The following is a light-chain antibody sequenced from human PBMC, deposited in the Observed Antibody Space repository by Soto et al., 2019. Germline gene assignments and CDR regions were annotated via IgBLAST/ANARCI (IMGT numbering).Light chain of an antibody. V-gene: IGLV2-23*02. CDR3: CSYGGSSNPYV. CDR1: SSDVGSYIV. J-gene: IGLJ1*01. CDR2: EVH. Sequence: QSVLTQPASVSGSPGQSITISCTGTSSDVGSYIVVSWYQQHPGKAPRLMIFEVHRRPSGVSDRFSGSKSGNTASLTISGLQAEDEADYYCCSYGGSSNPYVFGSGTKSPS.